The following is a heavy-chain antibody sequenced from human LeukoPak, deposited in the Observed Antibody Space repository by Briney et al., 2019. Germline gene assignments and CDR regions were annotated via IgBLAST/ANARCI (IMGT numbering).Heavy chain of an antibody. J-gene: IGHJ5*02. V-gene: IGHV1-46*01. Sequence: ASVKVSCKASGYTFTSYYIHWVRQAPGQGLEWMGIINPSGDSSSYAQTFQGRVTMTRDTSTSTVYMELSSLRSEDTAVYYCASEKPQFSSGWSKSVFFDPWGQGTLVTVSS. CDR1: GYTFTSYY. D-gene: IGHD6-19*01. CDR2: INPSGDSS. CDR3: ASEKPQFSSGWSKSVFFDP.